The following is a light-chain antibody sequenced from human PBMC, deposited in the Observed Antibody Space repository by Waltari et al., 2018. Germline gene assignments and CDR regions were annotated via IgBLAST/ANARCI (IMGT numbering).Light chain of an antibody. CDR1: SSNIGAGYV. CDR3: QSYDSSLSDVV. Sequence: QSVLTQPPSVSGAPGPRVTISCTGSSSNIGAGYVVHWYQQLPGTAPKLLIYGNSNRPSGVPDRFSGSKSGTSASLAITGLQAEDEADYYCQSYDSSLSDVVFGGGTKLTVL. J-gene: IGLJ2*01. CDR2: GNS. V-gene: IGLV1-40*01.